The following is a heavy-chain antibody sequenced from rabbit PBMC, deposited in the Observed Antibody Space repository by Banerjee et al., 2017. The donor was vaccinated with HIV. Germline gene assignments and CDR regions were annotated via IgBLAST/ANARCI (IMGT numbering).Heavy chain of an antibody. CDR2: IYAGGART. CDR1: GFSLSSYG. D-gene: IGHD1-1*01. J-gene: IGHJ4*01. V-gene: IGHV1S47*01. Sequence: QEQLVESGGGLVQPGGTLTLTCTASGFSLSSYGVSWVRQAPGKGLEWIGAIYAGGARTYYATWVNGRFTISSDNAQNTVDLQMNSLTAADTATYFCASASSSGYAMYGYAYFRLWGQGTLVTVS. CDR3: ASASSSGYAMYGYAYFRL.